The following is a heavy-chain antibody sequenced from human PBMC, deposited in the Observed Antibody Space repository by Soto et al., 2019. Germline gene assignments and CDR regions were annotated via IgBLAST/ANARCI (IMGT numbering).Heavy chain of an antibody. CDR3: ARHRGYSYYLFDY. CDR1: GGSISSSSYY. CDR2: IYYSGST. Sequence: SETLSLTCTVSGGSISSSSYYWGWIRQPPGKGLEWIGSIYYSGSTYYNPSLKSRVTISVDTSKNQFSLKLSSVTAADTAVCYCARHRGYSYYLFDYWGQGTLVTVSS. J-gene: IGHJ4*02. D-gene: IGHD5-18*01. V-gene: IGHV4-39*01.